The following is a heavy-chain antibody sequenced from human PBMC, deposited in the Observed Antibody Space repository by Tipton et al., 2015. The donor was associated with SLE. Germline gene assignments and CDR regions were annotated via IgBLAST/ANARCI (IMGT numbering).Heavy chain of an antibody. J-gene: IGHJ6*03. CDR1: GYIFSTYG. CDR2: INPYNDNT. V-gene: IGHV1-18*01. CDR3: ARHPVAGYTYYMDV. D-gene: IGHD5-24*01. Sequence: QLVQPGAEVKKPGASVKVSCRASGYIFSTYGISWVRQAPGQGLEWMGWINPYNDNTDYVELLQGRVTMTTDTSTGTAYMELTSLNSDDTAIYYCARHPVAGYTYYMDVWGTGTTVTVSS.